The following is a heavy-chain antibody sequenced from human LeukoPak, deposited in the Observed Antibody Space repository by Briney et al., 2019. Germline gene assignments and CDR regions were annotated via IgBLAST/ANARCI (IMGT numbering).Heavy chain of an antibody. CDR1: GFTFSSYA. CDR3: AKGADWGSGLRIFDY. CDR2: ISGSGGST. J-gene: IGHJ4*02. V-gene: IGHV3-23*01. D-gene: IGHD7-27*01. Sequence: GGSLRLSCAASGFTFSSYAVSWVHQAPGKGLEWVSAISGSGGSTYYADSVKGRFTISRDNSKNTLYLQMNSLRAEDTAVYYCAKGADWGSGLRIFDYWGQGTLVTVSS.